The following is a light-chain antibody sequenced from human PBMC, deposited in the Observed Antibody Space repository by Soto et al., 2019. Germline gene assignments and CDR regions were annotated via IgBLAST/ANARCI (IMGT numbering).Light chain of an antibody. CDR2: AVS. CDR1: QSISTY. CDR3: QHSYGTPRT. V-gene: IGKV1-39*01. J-gene: IGKJ1*01. Sequence: DIQMTQSPSSLSASVGDRVTITCRASQSISTYLNWYQHKPGKAPKVLIYAVSSLQSRVPSRFSGSGSGTDFTLTITSLQPEDSATYYCQHSYGTPRTFGQGTKVDIK.